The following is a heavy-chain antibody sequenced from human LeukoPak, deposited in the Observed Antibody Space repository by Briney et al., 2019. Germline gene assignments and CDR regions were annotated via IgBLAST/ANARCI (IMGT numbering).Heavy chain of an antibody. Sequence: GGSLRLSCVASGFTFTSHSLNWLRQAPGKGLEWFASISSNSDYILYAESVKGRFSISRDNARNPVYLQMNSLTVEDTALYYCARDWRNKYSNSWSRGEWYFDLWGRGTLVSVSS. CDR1: GFTFTSHS. J-gene: IGHJ2*01. V-gene: IGHV3-21*01. CDR3: ARDWRNKYSNSWSRGEWYFDL. CDR2: ISSNSDYI. D-gene: IGHD6-13*01.